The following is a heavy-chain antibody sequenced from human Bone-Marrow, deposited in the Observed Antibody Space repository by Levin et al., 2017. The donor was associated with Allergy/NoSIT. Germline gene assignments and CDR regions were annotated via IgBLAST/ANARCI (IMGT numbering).Heavy chain of an antibody. CDR1: GFIFDDYA. CDR3: AKDATTGWYEFDS. V-gene: IGHV3-9*01. D-gene: IGHD6-19*01. Sequence: QTGGSLRLSCAASGFIFDDYAMHWVRQAPGRGLEWVSAISSSGGSIMYADSVKGRFTISRDDAKNSLYLQMNSLRPEDTALYYCAKDATTGWYEFDSWGQGTLVTVSS. CDR2: ISSSGGSI. J-gene: IGHJ4*02.